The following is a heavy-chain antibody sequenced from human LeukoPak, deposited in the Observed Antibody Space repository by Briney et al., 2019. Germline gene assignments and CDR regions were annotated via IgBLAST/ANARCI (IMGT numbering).Heavy chain of an antibody. CDR1: GFTFSSYA. V-gene: IGHV3-30-3*01. CDR2: ISYDGSNK. D-gene: IGHD3-22*01. Sequence: GRSLRLSCAASGFTFSSYAMHWVRQAPGKGLEWVAVISYDGSNKYYADSVKGRFTISRDNSKNTLYLQMNSLRAEDTAVYYCAREEFYYDSSGYGLDYWGQGTLVIVSS. J-gene: IGHJ4*02. CDR3: AREEFYYDSSGYGLDY.